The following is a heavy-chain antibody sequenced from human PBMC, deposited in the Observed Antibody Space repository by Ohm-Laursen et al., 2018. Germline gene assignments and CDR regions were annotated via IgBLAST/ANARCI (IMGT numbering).Heavy chain of an antibody. J-gene: IGHJ5*02. CDR2: INTDGSRT. Sequence: SLRLSCSAFGFTFSSYWMHWVRQAPGNGLVWVSRINTDGSRTSYADSVKGRFTISRDNAKNTLYLQMNSLRAEDTAVYYCARDQYYYDSSGRNWFDPWGQGTLVTVSS. D-gene: IGHD3-22*01. CDR3: ARDQYYYDSSGRNWFDP. V-gene: IGHV3-74*01. CDR1: GFTFSSYW.